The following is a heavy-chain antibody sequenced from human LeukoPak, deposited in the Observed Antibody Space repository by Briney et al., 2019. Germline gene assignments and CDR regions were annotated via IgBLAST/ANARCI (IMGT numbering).Heavy chain of an antibody. CDR1: GGTFSTYS. CDR3: ATGGGYVDAFDI. J-gene: IGHJ3*02. Sequence: SVKVSCKASGGTFSTYSINWGRKAPGQGLEWMGRIIPILSQANNAQKFQGRVSITADEFTSTAYMELSSLRSEDTAVYYCATGGGYVDAFDIWGQGTMVTVSS. V-gene: IGHV1-69*11. D-gene: IGHD5-12*01. CDR2: IIPILSQA.